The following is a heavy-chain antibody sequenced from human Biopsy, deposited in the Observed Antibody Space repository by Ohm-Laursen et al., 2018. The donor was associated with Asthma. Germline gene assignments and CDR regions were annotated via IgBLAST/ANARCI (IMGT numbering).Heavy chain of an antibody. CDR3: ARAQDYYDSRGYYRSFDY. D-gene: IGHD3-22*01. Sequence: SDTLSLTCTVSGGSINSSTWWSWVRQPPGKGLEWIGEFFHTGSTYYNPSLKSRVSISIDTSKNQFSLKLSPVTAADTAVYYCARAQDYYDSRGYYRSFDYWGQGTLVTVSS. CDR1: GGSINSSTW. CDR2: FFHTGST. V-gene: IGHV4-4*02. J-gene: IGHJ4*02.